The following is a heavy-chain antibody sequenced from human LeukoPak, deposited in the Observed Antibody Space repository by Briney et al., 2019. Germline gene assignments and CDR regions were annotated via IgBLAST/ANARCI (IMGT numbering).Heavy chain of an antibody. CDR1: GFTFDDYA. J-gene: IGHJ4*02. Sequence: GGSLRLSCAASGFTFDDYAMHWVRQAPGKGLEWVSGISWNSGSIGYADSVKGRFTISRDNAKNSLYLQMNSLRAEDMALYYCARIGIYGDFGRYFDYWGQGTLVTVSS. V-gene: IGHV3-9*03. CDR2: ISWNSGSI. D-gene: IGHD4-17*01. CDR3: ARIGIYGDFGRYFDY.